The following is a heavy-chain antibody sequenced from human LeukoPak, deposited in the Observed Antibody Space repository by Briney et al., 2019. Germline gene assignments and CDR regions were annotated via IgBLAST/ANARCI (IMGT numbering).Heavy chain of an antibody. V-gene: IGHV1-18*01. CDR1: GYTFTSYG. CDR3: ARDLRTASTKYYYDSSGSRSDY. CDR2: ISAYNGNT. D-gene: IGHD3-22*01. J-gene: IGHJ4*02. Sequence: ASVKVSCKASGYTFTSYGISWVRQAPGQGLEWMGWISAYNGNTNYGQKLQGRVTMTTDTSTSTAYMELRSLRSDDTAVYYCARDLRTASTKYYYDSSGSRSDYWGQGTLVTVSS.